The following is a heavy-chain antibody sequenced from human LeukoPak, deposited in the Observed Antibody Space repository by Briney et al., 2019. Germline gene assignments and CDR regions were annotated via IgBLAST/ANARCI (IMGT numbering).Heavy chain of an antibody. J-gene: IGHJ6*02. Sequence: ASVTVSFTASGYSFTIYGFTWVRRAPGQGLEWMGWVSAYDGSTNYAQKIRGRVTMTTDASKNTVYMELRSLRFDDTAVYYCARGGRDGMDVWGQGTTVTVSS. D-gene: IGHD3-10*01. CDR3: ARGGRDGMDV. V-gene: IGHV1-18*01. CDR2: VSAYDGST. CDR1: GYSFTIYG.